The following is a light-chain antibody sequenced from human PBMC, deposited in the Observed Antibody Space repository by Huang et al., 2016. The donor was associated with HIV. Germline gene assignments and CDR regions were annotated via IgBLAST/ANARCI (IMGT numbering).Light chain of an antibody. CDR3: QRYDTLGLT. V-gene: IGKV1-33*01. Sequence: DIQVTQSPSSLSASVGDRVTITCQASQDISNYLNWYQQKPGKAPKLLIYDASNLETGVQSRFSGSGAGTEFTFTISSLQPEDFATYYCQRYDTLGLTFGGGTKVEIK. J-gene: IGKJ4*01. CDR2: DAS. CDR1: QDISNY.